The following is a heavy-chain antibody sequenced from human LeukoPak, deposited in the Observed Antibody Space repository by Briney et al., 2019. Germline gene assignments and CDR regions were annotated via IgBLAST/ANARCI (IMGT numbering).Heavy chain of an antibody. Sequence: GGSLRLSCAASGFTFSSYSMNWVRQAPGKGLEWVSYISSSSSTIYYADSVKGRFTISRDNAKNSLYLQMNSLRAEDTAVYYCARGVSAVFWSAIGWFDPWGQGTLVTVSS. CDR2: ISSSSSTI. J-gene: IGHJ5*02. CDR1: GFTFSSYS. CDR3: ARGVSAVFWSAIGWFDP. D-gene: IGHD3-3*01. V-gene: IGHV3-48*01.